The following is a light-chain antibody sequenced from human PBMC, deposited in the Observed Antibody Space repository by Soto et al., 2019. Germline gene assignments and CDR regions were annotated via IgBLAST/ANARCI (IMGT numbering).Light chain of an antibody. CDR3: QQYNTYLS. CDR1: QSISRW. Sequence: DIHMTQSPSTLSSSVVNRVTVSCRASQSISRWLAWYRQKPGKAPTLLIYHASSLESGVPSRFSGSGSGTEFTLTISSLQPDDVATYYCQQYNTYLSFGQGTKVDIK. J-gene: IGKJ1*01. V-gene: IGKV1-5*01. CDR2: HAS.